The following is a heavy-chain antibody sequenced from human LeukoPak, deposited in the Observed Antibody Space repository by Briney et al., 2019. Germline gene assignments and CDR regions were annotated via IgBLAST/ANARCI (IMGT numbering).Heavy chain of an antibody. D-gene: IGHD3-9*01. CDR2: IYSGGST. J-gene: IGHJ4*02. CDR3: ARELRYFDWIIDY. CDR1: GFAFRNYA. V-gene: IGHV3-66*01. Sequence: GGSLRLSCAASGFAFRNYAMSWVRQAPGKGLEWVSVIYSGGSTYYADSVKGRFTISRDNSKNTLYLQMNSLRAEDTAVYYCARELRYFDWIIDYWGQGTLVTVSS.